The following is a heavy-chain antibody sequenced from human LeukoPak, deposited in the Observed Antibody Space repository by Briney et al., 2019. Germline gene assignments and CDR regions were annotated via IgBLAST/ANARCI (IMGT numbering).Heavy chain of an antibody. D-gene: IGHD1-26*01. CDR1: GGSINSYY. Sequence: PSETLSLTCTVSGGSINSYYWGWIRQPAGKGLEWIGRIYTTGSTNYNPSLKSRVTISVDTSKNHFSLKLTSVTAADTAMYYCARAGYTISYYSLDYWGQGTLVTVSS. CDR3: ARAGYTISYYSLDY. J-gene: IGHJ4*02. V-gene: IGHV4-4*07. CDR2: IYTTGST.